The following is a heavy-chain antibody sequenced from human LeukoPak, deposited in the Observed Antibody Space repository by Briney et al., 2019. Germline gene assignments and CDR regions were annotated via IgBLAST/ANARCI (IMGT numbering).Heavy chain of an antibody. V-gene: IGHV4-39*01. Sequence: PSETLSLTCTGSGDSISRSNFYWGWIRHPPGKGVEWVGSVHYSGITLYNPSLKSRVTISLDTSKNQFSLKLTSVTAADPAVYYCARPTSYDNSGYYYWGQGTLVTVSS. CDR3: ARPTSYDNSGYYY. J-gene: IGHJ4*02. D-gene: IGHD3-22*01. CDR2: VHYSGIT. CDR1: GDSISRSNFY.